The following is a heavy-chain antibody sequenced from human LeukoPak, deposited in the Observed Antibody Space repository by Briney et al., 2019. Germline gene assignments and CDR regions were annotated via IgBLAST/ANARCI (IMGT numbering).Heavy chain of an antibody. J-gene: IGHJ4*02. CDR2: INPNSGGT. Sequence: ASVKVSCKASGYTFTGYYMHWVRQAPGQGLEWMGWINPNSGGTNYAQKFQGRVTMTRDTSISTAYVELSRLRSDDTAVYYCARGSYTASHRRVYYFDYWGQGTLVTVSS. V-gene: IGHV1-2*02. D-gene: IGHD5-18*01. CDR1: GYTFTGYY. CDR3: ARGSYTASHRRVYYFDY.